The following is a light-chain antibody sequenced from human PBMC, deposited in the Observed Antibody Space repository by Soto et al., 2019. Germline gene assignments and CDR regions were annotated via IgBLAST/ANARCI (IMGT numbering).Light chain of an antibody. CDR2: GVS. J-gene: IGKJ5*01. CDR1: QSVTSNF. V-gene: IGKV3-20*01. Sequence: EIVLTQSPGTLSLSPGDRATLSCRASQSVTSNFLVWYQQKPGRAPRLLMYGVSIRAPGISDRFTGSGSGTDFILTSNRLVPEDFAVYYCQQYGNSAITFGQGTRLEIK. CDR3: QQYGNSAIT.